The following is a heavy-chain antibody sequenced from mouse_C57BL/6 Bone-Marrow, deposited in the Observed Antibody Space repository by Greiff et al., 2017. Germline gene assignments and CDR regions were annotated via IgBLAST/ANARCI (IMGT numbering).Heavy chain of an antibody. Sequence: EVMLVESGGGLVQPGGSMKLSCVASGFTFSNYWMNWVRQSPEKGLEWVAQIRLKSDNYATHYAESVKGRFTISRDDSKSSVYLQMNNLRAEDTGIYYCTKKMMAWFAYWGQGTLVTVSA. CDR2: IRLKSDNYAT. J-gene: IGHJ3*01. D-gene: IGHD2-3*01. CDR1: GFTFSNYW. CDR3: TKKMMAWFAY. V-gene: IGHV6-3*01.